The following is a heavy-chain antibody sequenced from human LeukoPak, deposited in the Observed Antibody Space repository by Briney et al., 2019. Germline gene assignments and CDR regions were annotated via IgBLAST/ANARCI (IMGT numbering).Heavy chain of an antibody. Sequence: GASVKVSCKASGYTFTSYGISWVRQAPGQGLEWMGWISAYNGNTNYAQKLQGRVTMTTDTSTSTAYMELSSLRSEDTAVYYCARTTMVRGTYYMDVWGKGTTVTVSS. CDR2: ISAYNGNT. CDR3: ARTTMVRGTYYMDV. J-gene: IGHJ6*03. CDR1: GYTFTSYG. D-gene: IGHD3-10*01. V-gene: IGHV1-18*01.